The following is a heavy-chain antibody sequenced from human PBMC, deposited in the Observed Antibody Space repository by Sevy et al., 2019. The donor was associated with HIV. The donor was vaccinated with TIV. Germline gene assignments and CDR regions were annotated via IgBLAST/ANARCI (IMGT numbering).Heavy chain of an antibody. CDR1: GFTFSSYG. D-gene: IGHD3-22*01. J-gene: IGHJ4*02. Sequence: GGSLRLSCAASGFTFSSYGMHWVRQAPGKGLEWVAVISYDGSNKYYADSVKGRFTISRDNSKNTLYLQMNSLRAEVTAIYYCARKYDSSGYFDYWGQGTLVTVSS. V-gene: IGHV3-30*03. CDR3: ARKYDSSGYFDY. CDR2: ISYDGSNK.